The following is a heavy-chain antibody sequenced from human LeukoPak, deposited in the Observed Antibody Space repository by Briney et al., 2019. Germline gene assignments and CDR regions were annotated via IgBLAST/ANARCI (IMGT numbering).Heavy chain of an antibody. Sequence: GRPLRLSCAASGFTFSSYAMHWVRQAPGKGLEWVAVISYDGSNKYYADSVKGRFTISRDNSKNTLYLQMNSLRAEDTAVYYCARAGIVVVPAAHTLDVWGKGTTVTVSS. CDR3: ARAGIVVVPAAHTLDV. D-gene: IGHD2-2*01. CDR2: ISYDGSNK. V-gene: IGHV3-30*01. CDR1: GFTFSSYA. J-gene: IGHJ6*04.